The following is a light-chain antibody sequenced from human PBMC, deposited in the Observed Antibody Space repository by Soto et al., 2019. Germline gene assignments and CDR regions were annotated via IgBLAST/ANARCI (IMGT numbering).Light chain of an antibody. CDR1: SSDVGGYNY. CDR3: SSFTISFTFNYI. CDR2: EVT. V-gene: IGLV2-14*01. J-gene: IGLJ1*01. Sequence: QSALTQPASVSGSPGQWISICCTGTSSDVGGYNYVSWYQQHPGKAPKIIIYEVTNRPSGVSNRFSGSKSGNKASVNIYGLQAEDDADYYCSSFTISFTFNYIFGTWTKATVL.